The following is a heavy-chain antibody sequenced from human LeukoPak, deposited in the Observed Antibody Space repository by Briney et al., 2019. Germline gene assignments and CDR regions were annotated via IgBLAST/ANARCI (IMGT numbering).Heavy chain of an antibody. CDR3: ARGSDQLLYVDY. D-gene: IGHD2-2*01. CDR1: GFTFSSYG. J-gene: IGHJ4*02. CDR2: LWYDGSNK. V-gene: IGHV3-33*01. Sequence: GSLRLSCAASGFTFSSYGMHWVRQAPGKGLEWVAVLWYDGSNKYYAGSVKGRFTISRDNSKNTLYLQMNSLRAEDTAVYYCARGSDQLLYVDYWGQGTLVTVSS.